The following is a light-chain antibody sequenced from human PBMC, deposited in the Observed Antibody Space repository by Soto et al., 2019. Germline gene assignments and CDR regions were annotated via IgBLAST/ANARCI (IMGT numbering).Light chain of an antibody. CDR1: QSISSW. V-gene: IGKV1-5*01. CDR3: QQYNTYV. J-gene: IGKJ1*01. CDR2: DAS. Sequence: DIQMTPSPSTLSASLGDRVTITCRASQSISSWLAWYQQKPGKAPELLIYDASSLKSGVPSRFSGSGSGTEFTLTISDLQPGDFATYFCQQYNTYVFGQGTKVDIK.